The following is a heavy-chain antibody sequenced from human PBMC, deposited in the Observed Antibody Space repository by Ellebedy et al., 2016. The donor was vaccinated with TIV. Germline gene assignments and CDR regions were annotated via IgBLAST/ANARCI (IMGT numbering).Heavy chain of an antibody. D-gene: IGHD6-19*01. CDR3: ARHLGSGWPYYFDN. J-gene: IGHJ4*02. CDR2: IYYAGGT. Sequence: SETLSLTCTVSGGSISSSSYYWGWIRQPPGKGLEWIATIYYAGGTYYSPSLESRVTISVDTSNNQFSLKLRSVTAADTAVYSCARHLGSGWPYYFDNWGQGTLVTVSS. V-gene: IGHV4-39*01. CDR1: GGSISSSSYY.